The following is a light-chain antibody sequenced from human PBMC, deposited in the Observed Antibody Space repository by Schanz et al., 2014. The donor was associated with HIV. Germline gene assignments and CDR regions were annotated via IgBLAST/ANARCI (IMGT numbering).Light chain of an antibody. CDR2: EVS. V-gene: IGLV2-8*01. CDR3: SSYTGSSPLGV. J-gene: IGLJ3*02. Sequence: QSALTQPPSASGSPGQSVTISCTGTSSDVGGYNYVSWYQQHPGKAPKLMIYEVSKRPSGVPNRFSGSKSGNTASLTVSGLQAEDEADYYCSSYTGSSPLGVFGGGTKLTVL. CDR1: SSDVGGYNY.